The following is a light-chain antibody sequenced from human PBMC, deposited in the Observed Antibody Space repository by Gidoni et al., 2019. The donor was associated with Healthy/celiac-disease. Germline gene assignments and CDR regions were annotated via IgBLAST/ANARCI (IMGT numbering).Light chain of an antibody. V-gene: IGKV1-39*01. CDR1: QSISSY. CDR2: AAS. CDR3: QPSYSTPYT. Sequence: DIQMTQSPSSLSASVGDRVTITCRASQSISSYLNWSQQKPGKAPKLLIYAASSLQSGVPSRFRGSGSGTDFTLPISSLQPEDFATYYCQPSYSTPYTFGQGTKLEIK. J-gene: IGKJ2*01.